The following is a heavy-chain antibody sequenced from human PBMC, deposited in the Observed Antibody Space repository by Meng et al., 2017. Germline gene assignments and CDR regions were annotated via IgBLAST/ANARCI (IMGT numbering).Heavy chain of an antibody. Sequence: SETLSLTCTVSGVSISGSSYYWGWIRQPPGQGLEWIGSIYYSGSTYYNPSLKSRVTISVDTSKNQFSLKLSPVTAADTAVYYCARDRVVRGLSYYYYGMDVWGQGTTVTVSS. CDR1: GVSISGSSYY. CDR3: ARDRVVRGLSYYYYGMDV. V-gene: IGHV4-39*07. D-gene: IGHD3-10*01. CDR2: IYYSGST. J-gene: IGHJ6*02.